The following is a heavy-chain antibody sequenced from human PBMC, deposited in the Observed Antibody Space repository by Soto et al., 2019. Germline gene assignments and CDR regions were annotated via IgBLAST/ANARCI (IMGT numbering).Heavy chain of an antibody. J-gene: IGHJ6*02. V-gene: IGHV3-53*01. CDR3: ARDPPATRHGMDV. CDR2: IYSGGST. Sequence: GGSLRLSCAASGLTVSSNYMSWFRQAPGKGLEWVSVIYSGGSTYYADSVRGRFTISRDNSKNTLYLQMKSLRAEDTAVYYCARDPPATRHGMDVWGQGXTVTVYS. CDR1: GLTVSSNY.